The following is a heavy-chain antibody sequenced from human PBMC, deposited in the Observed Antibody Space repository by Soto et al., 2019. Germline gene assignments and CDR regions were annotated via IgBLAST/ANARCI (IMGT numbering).Heavy chain of an antibody. V-gene: IGHV3-30*03. D-gene: IGHD3-22*01. CDR3: ARGDYYDTSGPFSDAIHI. Sequence: GGSLRLSCAASGFTFSSYGMHWVRQAPGEGLEWLAVIGFDGNYKYHADSVKGRFTISRDNSKNTLFLQMNSLRDEDTAVYYCARGDYYDTSGPFSDAIHIWGQGTMVTVS. CDR1: GFTFSSYG. CDR2: IGFDGNYK. J-gene: IGHJ3*02.